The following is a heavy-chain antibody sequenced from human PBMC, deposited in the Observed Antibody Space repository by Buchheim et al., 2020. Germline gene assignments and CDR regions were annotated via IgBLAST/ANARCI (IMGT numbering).Heavy chain of an antibody. V-gene: IGHV3-30*04. D-gene: IGHD3-10*01. CDR3: AREPLLRGHFDY. CDR2: ISSDGNTP. CDR1: VSTFNDYS. Sequence: QVQLVESGGGVVQPGRSLRLSCAASVSTFNDYSMHWVRQVPGQGLDWVAVISSDGNTPFYAESVKGRFSISRDSSKNSVYLQMKNLRTEDTAVYYCAREPLLRGHFDYWGQGTL. J-gene: IGHJ4*02.